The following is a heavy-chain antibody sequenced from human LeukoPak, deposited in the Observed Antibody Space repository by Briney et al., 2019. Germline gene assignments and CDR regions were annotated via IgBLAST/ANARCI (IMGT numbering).Heavy chain of an antibody. CDR1: GGTFSSYA. Sequence: SVKVSCKASGGTFSSYAISWVRQAPGQGLEWMGGIIPIFGTANYAQKFQGGVTITTDESTSTAYMELSSLRSEDTAVYYCARQTRYFDWFPNWFDPWGQGTLVTVSS. J-gene: IGHJ5*02. CDR3: ARQTRYFDWFPNWFDP. CDR2: IIPIFGTA. D-gene: IGHD3-9*01. V-gene: IGHV1-69*05.